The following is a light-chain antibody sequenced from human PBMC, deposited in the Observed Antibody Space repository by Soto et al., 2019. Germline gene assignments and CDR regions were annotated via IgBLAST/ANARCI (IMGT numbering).Light chain of an antibody. CDR2: DTS. Sequence: DIQMTQSPSFVSASVGDRVTITCRASQGISAWLAWYQQQPGKAPKLLIYDTSILESVVPSRFSGSGSVIHFTLTIRSLQPEDFETYYCQQSYRFPFPFGQATKLEIK. CDR1: QGISAW. J-gene: IGKJ2*01. V-gene: IGKV1-12*01. CDR3: QQSYRFPFP.